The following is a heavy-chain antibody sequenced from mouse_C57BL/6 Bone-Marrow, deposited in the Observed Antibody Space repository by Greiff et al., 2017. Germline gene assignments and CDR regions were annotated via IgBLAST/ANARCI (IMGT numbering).Heavy chain of an antibody. J-gene: IGHJ3*01. CDR2: IWSGGST. V-gene: IGHV2-2*01. CDR3: ARSDRFAY. Sequence: VQLQQSGPGLVQPSQSLSITCTVSGFSLTSYGVHWVRQSPGKGLEWLGVIWSGGSTDYNAAFISSLSISKDNSKSQVFFKLNSLQADDTSLYYCARSDRFAYWGQGTLVTVSA. CDR1: GFSLTSYG.